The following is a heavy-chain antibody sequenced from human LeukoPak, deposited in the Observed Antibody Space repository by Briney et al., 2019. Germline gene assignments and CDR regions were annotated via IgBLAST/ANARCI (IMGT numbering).Heavy chain of an antibody. D-gene: IGHD5-24*01. J-gene: IGHJ4*02. CDR1: GGSISSSSYY. V-gene: IGHV4-39*01. Sequence: SETLSLTCTVSGGSISSSSYYWGWIRQPPGKGLEWIGSIYYSGSTYYNPSLKSRGTISVDTSKNQFSLKLSSVTAADTAVYYCARLGKDGYNRGGLDYGGQGTLVTVSS. CDR3: ARLGKDGYNRGGLDY. CDR2: IYYSGST.